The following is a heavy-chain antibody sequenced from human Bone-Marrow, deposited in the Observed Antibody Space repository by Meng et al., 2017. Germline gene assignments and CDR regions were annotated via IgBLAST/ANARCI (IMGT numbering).Heavy chain of an antibody. Sequence: GGSLRLPCAASGFTDSSNYMSWVRQAPGKGLEWVSLIYSGGSTYYADSVKGRFTISRDNSKNTLYLQMNSLRAEDTAVYYCARDLDYGDYTFGYWGQGTLVTVSS. J-gene: IGHJ4*02. CDR3: ARDLDYGDYTFGY. CDR1: GFTDSSNY. V-gene: IGHV3-53*01. D-gene: IGHD4-17*01. CDR2: IYSGGST.